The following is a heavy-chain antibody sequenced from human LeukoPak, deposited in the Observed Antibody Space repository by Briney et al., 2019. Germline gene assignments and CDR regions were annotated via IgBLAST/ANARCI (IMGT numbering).Heavy chain of an antibody. CDR1: GFTFDDYG. CDR3: ARSAFWNYDAFDI. J-gene: IGHJ3*02. Sequence: PGGSLRLSCAASGFTFDDYGMSWVRQEPGKGLELVAGINWNSGGTGYAESVKGRFTISRDNAKHSLYLQMNSLRAEDTALYYCARSAFWNYDAFDIWGQGTMVTVSS. D-gene: IGHD1-7*01. CDR2: INWNSGGT. V-gene: IGHV3-20*04.